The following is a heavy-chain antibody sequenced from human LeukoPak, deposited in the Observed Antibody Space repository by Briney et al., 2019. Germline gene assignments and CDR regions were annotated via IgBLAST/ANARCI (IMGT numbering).Heavy chain of an antibody. Sequence: GGSLRLSCAASGFTFSSYAMHWVRQAPGKGLEWVAVISYDGSNKYYADSGKGRFTISRDNSKNTLYLQMNSLRAEDTAVYYCARDPNSITMVRGVRTPAYFDYWGQGTLVTVSS. CDR2: ISYDGSNK. CDR1: GFTFSSYA. V-gene: IGHV3-30-3*01. D-gene: IGHD3-10*01. J-gene: IGHJ4*02. CDR3: ARDPNSITMVRGVRTPAYFDY.